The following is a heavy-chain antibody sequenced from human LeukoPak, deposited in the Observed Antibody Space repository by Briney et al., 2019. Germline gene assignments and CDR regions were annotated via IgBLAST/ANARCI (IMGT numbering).Heavy chain of an antibody. V-gene: IGHV4-34*01. D-gene: IGHD2-2*01. Sequence: SETLSLTCAVYGGSFSGYYWSWIRQPPGKGLEWIGEINHSGSTNYNPSLKSRVTISVDTSKNQFSLKLSSETAADTAVYYCARGCPLQNYYGMDVWGQGTTVTVSS. J-gene: IGHJ6*02. CDR1: GGSFSGYY. CDR2: INHSGST. CDR3: ARGCPLQNYYGMDV.